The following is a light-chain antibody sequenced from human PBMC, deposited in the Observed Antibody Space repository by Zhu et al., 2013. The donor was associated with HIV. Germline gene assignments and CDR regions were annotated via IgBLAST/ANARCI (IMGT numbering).Light chain of an antibody. Sequence: QSALTQPPSASGSPGQSITISCTGTSSDVGGYNFVSWYQQHPGKAPQLIIYEVSERPSGVPDRFSGSKSGNTASLTISGLRAEDEADYFCTSYISSGALVFGGGTELTVL. CDR2: EVS. CDR1: SSDVGGYNF. V-gene: IGLV2-8*01. J-gene: IGLJ2*01. CDR3: TSYISSGALV.